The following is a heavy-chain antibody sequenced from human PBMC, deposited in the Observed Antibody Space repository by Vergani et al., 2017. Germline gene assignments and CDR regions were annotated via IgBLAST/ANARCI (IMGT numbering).Heavy chain of an antibody. J-gene: IGHJ6*02. CDR3: ARDEFSGYQFYYYGMDV. CDR2: IYHSGST. D-gene: IGHD3-22*01. V-gene: IGHV4-38-2*02. Sequence: QVQLQESGPGLVKPSETLSLTCAVSGYSISSGYYWGWIRQPPGKGLEWIGSIYHSGSTYYNPSLKSRVTISVDTSKNQFSLKLSSVTAADTAVYYCARDEFSGYQFYYYGMDVWGQGP. CDR1: GYSISSGYY.